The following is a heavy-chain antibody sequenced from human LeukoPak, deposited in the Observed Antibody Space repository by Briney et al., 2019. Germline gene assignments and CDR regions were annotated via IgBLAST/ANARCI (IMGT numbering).Heavy chain of an antibody. CDR1: GFTFSSYG. D-gene: IGHD2-8*01. Sequence: PGGSLRLSCAASGFTFSSYGMHWVRQAPGKGLEWVAFIRYDGSNKYYADSVKGRFTISRDNSKNTLYLQMNSLRAEDTAVYYCAKDRVLMVYAPYYFDYWGQGTLVTVSS. CDR2: IRYDGSNK. CDR3: AKDRVLMVYAPYYFDY. V-gene: IGHV3-30*02. J-gene: IGHJ4*02.